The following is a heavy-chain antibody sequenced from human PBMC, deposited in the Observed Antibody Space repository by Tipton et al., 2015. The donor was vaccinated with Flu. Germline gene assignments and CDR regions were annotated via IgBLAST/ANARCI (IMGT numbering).Heavy chain of an antibody. V-gene: IGHV3-23*01. CDR2: ISHSGGST. Sequence: SLRLSCAASGFTFRSYAMSWVRQAPGKGLEWVSDISHSGGSTYYADSVKGRFSISRDNSKNTLFLQMNSLRAEDTAVYYCVKTGGFKSLASLYWYFDLWGRGTLVTVSS. CDR1: GFTFRSYA. D-gene: IGHD7-27*01. J-gene: IGHJ2*01. CDR3: VKTGGFKSLASLYWYFDL.